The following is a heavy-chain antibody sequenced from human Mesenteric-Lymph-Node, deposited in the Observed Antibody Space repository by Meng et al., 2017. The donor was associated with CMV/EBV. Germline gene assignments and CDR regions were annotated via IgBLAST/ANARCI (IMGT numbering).Heavy chain of an antibody. CDR2: ISVNAGGIT. CDR3: AKEGIKYSGTYGY. J-gene: IGHJ4*02. D-gene: IGHD1-26*01. CDR1: GFVFSGYA. Sequence: ASGFVFSGYAMSWVRQAPAKGLEWVSGISVNAGGITYYADSVKGRFTISRDNSKNMLYLQMNSLRVEDTAVYYCAKEGIKYSGTYGYWGQGTLVTVSS. V-gene: IGHV3-23*01.